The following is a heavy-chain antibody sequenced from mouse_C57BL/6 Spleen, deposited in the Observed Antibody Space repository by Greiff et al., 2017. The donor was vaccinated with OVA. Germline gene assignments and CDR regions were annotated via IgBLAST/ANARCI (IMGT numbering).Heavy chain of an antibody. CDR1: GYTFTGYW. CDR3: ARGDATTVVAHWYFDV. Sequence: QVQLQQSGAELMKPGASVKLSCKATGYTFTGYWIEWVKQRPGHGLEWIGEILPGSGSTNYNEKFKGKATFTADTSSNTAYMQLSSLTTEDSAIYYCARGDATTVVAHWYFDVWGTGTTVTVSS. J-gene: IGHJ1*03. V-gene: IGHV1-9*01. CDR2: ILPGSGST. D-gene: IGHD1-1*01.